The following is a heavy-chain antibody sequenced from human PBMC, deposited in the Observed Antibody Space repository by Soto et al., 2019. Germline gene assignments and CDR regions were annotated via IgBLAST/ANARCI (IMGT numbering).Heavy chain of an antibody. CDR1: GYTFTSYA. CDR2: INAGNGNT. J-gene: IGHJ5*02. CDR3: ARDTLYDSSGYYYVGYNWFDP. Sequence: ASVKVSCKASGYTFTSYAMHWVRQAPGQRLEWMGWINAGNGNTKYSQKFQGRVTITRDTSASTAYMELSSLRSEDTAVYYCARDTLYDSSGYYYVGYNWFDPWGQGALVTVSS. V-gene: IGHV1-3*01. D-gene: IGHD3-22*01.